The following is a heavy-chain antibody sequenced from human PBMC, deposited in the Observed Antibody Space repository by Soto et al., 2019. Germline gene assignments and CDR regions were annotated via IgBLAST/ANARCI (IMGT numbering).Heavy chain of an antibody. D-gene: IGHD6-13*01. Sequence: PSLTLSLTCAISGDSVSSTNAAWNWIRQAPSRGLEWLGRTYYRSKWYREYASSVKSRIIINPDTSKNQFSLQLNSVSPEDTAVYYCARKKSMAAAGIIASWFDPWGQATLVTVSS. V-gene: IGHV6-1*01. CDR3: ARKKSMAAAGIIASWFDP. J-gene: IGHJ5*02. CDR2: TYYRSKWYR. CDR1: GDSVSSTNAA.